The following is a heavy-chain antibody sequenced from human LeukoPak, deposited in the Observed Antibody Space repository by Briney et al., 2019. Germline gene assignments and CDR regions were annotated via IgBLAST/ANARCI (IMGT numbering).Heavy chain of an antibody. CDR1: GGYITNNY. CDR2: IYYSGGT. D-gene: IGHD3-9*01. CDR3: ARMSIDDILTGHPGGTFDY. V-gene: IGHV4-59*12. J-gene: IGHJ4*02. Sequence: SETLSLTCTISGGYITNNYWSWIRQPPGKGLEWIGYIYYSGGTNYNPSLKSRVTISVDTSKNQFSLKLSSVTAADTAVYYCARMSIDDILTGHPGGTFDYWGQGTLVTVSS.